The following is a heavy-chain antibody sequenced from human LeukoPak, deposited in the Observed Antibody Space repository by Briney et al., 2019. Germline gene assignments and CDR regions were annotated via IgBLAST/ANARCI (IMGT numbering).Heavy chain of an antibody. D-gene: IGHD3-22*01. Sequence: ASVKVSCKASGYTFTSYGISWVRQAPGQGLEWMGWISAYNGNTNFAQKLQGRVTMTTDTSTSTAYMELRSLRSDDTAVYYCAKERRGRSSGYYWYFDLWGRGTLVTVSS. J-gene: IGHJ2*01. CDR3: AKERRGRSSGYYWYFDL. V-gene: IGHV1-18*01. CDR1: GYTFTSYG. CDR2: ISAYNGNT.